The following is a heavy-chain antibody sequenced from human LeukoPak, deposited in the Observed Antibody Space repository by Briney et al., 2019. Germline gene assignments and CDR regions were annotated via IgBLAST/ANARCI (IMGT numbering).Heavy chain of an antibody. CDR1: GYTFTSYG. CDR2: ITAYNGNT. V-gene: IGHV1-18*04. J-gene: IGHJ4*02. CDR3: ARTPGVSGYIDSSQKFDF. D-gene: IGHD3-9*01. Sequence: ASVKVSCKASGYTFTSYGISWVRQAPGQGLEWMGWITAYNGNTNYAQKLQGRVTMTTDTSTSTAYMELRSLRYDDTAVYYCARTPGVSGYIDSSQKFDFWGQGTLVTVSS.